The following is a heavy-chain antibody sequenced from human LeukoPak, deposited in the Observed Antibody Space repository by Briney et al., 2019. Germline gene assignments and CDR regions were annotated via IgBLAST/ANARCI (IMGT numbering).Heavy chain of an antibody. CDR3: ARRGLVPAFDI. V-gene: IGHV3-74*01. CDR1: GFTFSSYW. J-gene: IGHJ3*02. D-gene: IGHD2-2*01. Sequence: GGSLGLSCAASGFTFSSYWMHWVRQAPGKGLVWVSRINGDGSSTTYADAAKGRFTISRDNAKNTLYLQMSSLRAEDTAVYYCARRGLVPAFDIWGQGTMVTVAS. CDR2: INGDGSST.